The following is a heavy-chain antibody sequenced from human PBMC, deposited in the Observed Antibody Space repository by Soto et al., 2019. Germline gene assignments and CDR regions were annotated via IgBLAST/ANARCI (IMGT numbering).Heavy chain of an antibody. D-gene: IGHD5-18*01. CDR2: ISYNGNIV. J-gene: IGHJ6*02. V-gene: IGHV3-30-3*01. CDR3: ARRDRYGGPNYCGMDV. CDR1: GFTFSSHA. Sequence: QVQLVESGGGVVQPGRSLRLSCAASGFTFSSHAMHWVRQAPGKGLEWVAVISYNGNIVVYAGSVKGRFTISRDNSENTLYLQMNRLRTEDTGVYYCARRDRYGGPNYCGMDVWGQGTTVTVSS.